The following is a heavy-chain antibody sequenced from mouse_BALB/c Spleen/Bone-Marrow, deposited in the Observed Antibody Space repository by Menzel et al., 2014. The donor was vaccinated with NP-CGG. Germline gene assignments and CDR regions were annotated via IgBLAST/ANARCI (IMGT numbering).Heavy chain of an antibody. V-gene: IGHV1S81*02. CDR3: ARGRRDAMDY. CDR1: GYTFTSYY. J-gene: IGHJ4*01. Sequence: VHLVESGAELVKPGASVKLSCKASGYTFTSYYMYWVKQRPGQGLEWIGEINPSNGGTNFNEKFKSKATLTVDKSSSTAYMQLSSLTSEDSAVYYCARGRRDAMDYGGQGTSVTASS. CDR2: INPSNGGT.